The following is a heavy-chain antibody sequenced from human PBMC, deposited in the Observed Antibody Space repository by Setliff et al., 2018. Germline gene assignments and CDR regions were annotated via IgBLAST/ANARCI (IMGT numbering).Heavy chain of an antibody. D-gene: IGHD3-16*02. V-gene: IGHV1-2*02. CDR2: INPKTGGT. CDR3: AREPYDYIWGSYRSPYFDH. Sequence: ASVKVSCKASGYTFVGYYLHWVRQAPGQGLEWMVWINPKTGGTNYAQKFQGRVTMTRDASINTAFMHLSSLKSDDMAVYYCAREPYDYIWGSYRSPYFDHWGQGALVTVSS. CDR1: GYTFVGYY. J-gene: IGHJ4*02.